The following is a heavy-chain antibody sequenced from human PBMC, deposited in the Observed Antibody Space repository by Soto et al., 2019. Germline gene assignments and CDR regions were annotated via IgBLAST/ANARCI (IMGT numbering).Heavy chain of an antibody. CDR3: VGDHVVTAHYYGMDV. CDR2: IFYSGTT. CDR1: GGSISNDGYY. J-gene: IGHJ6*02. D-gene: IGHD2-15*01. Sequence: QVQLQESGPGLVKPSQTLSLICTVSGGSISNDGYYWSWIRQHPGKGLEWIGNIFYSGTTNYNPSLKSRITMSVDTSKIQFSLKLHSLTAADTAVYYCVGDHVVTAHYYGMDVWGQGTTVTISS. V-gene: IGHV4-31*03.